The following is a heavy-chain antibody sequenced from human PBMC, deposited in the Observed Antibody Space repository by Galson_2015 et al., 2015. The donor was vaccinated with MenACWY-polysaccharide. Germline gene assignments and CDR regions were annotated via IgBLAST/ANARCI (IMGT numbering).Heavy chain of an antibody. J-gene: IGHJ4*02. CDR1: GYTFTDYY. Sequence: SVKVSCKASGYTFTDYYMHWGRQPPGQGLGWMGWINTNPGATKYAQKFQGRVTMTRDTSTTTIYMDLSSLRSDDTAVYYCGRVISGRGPTVGASLDNWGQGTLVTVSS. V-gene: IGHV1-2*02. D-gene: IGHD1-26*01. CDR3: GRVISGRGPTVGASLDN. CDR2: INTNPGAT.